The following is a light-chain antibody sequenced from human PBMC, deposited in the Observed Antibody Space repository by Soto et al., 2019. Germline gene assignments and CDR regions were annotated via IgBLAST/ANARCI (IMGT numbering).Light chain of an antibody. V-gene: IGKV3-11*01. J-gene: IGKJ1*01. CDR1: QSVSSY. Sequence: ELVWTQSQATMSLSPGERATLSCRASQSVSSYLAFYQQKPGQAPSLLIYDASNRATGIPARFSGSGSGTEFTLTISSLEPEDFAVYYCQQRSNWWTFGQGTKVEIQ. CDR3: QQRSNWWT. CDR2: DAS.